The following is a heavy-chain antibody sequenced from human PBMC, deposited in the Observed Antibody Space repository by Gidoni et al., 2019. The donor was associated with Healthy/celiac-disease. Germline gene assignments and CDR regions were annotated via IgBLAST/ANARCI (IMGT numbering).Heavy chain of an antibody. D-gene: IGHD3-22*01. CDR2: ISGSGGST. CDR1: GFPFSSYS. CDR3: AKISLVVVITTSFDY. Sequence: EVQLLESGGGLVQAGGSLRLSCAASGFPFSSYSMSWVRQAPGKGLEWVSAISGSGGSTYYADSVKGRFTISRDNSKNTLYLQMNSLRAEDTAVYYCAKISLVVVITTSFDYWGQGTLVTVSS. V-gene: IGHV3-23*01. J-gene: IGHJ4*02.